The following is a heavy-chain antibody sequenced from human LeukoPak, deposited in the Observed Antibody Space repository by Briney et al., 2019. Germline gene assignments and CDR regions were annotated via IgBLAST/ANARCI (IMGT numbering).Heavy chain of an antibody. Sequence: GSSLTLSCAASGLIYSNYAMYWVRQAPGKGPDWVAVISYDGSKKYYADSVKGRFTVSRDNSRNTLSLQMNSLSAEDTALYYCARDRPPQGVGAFDYWGQGTLVTVSS. J-gene: IGHJ4*02. V-gene: IGHV3-30*04. CDR1: GLIYSNYA. D-gene: IGHD3-3*01. CDR3: ARDRPPQGVGAFDY. CDR2: ISYDGSKK.